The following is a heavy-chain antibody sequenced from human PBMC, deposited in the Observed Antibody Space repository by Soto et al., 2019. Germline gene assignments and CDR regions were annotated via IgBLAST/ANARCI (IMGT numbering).Heavy chain of an antibody. CDR1: GYTFTGYY. CDR3: ARGGTYSSDGYYFNC. Sequence: ASVKVSCKASGYTFTGYYMHWVRQAPGQGLEWMGWINPNSGGTNYAQKFQGRVTMTRDTSISTAYMELSRLRPDDTAVYYCARGGTYSSDGYYFNCSGRGTRITASS. J-gene: IGHJ4*02. CDR2: INPNSGGT. V-gene: IGHV1-2*02. D-gene: IGHD1-26*01.